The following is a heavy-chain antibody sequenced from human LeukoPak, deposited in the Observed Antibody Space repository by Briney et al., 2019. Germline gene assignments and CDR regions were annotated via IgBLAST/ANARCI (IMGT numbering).Heavy chain of an antibody. CDR3: VRDVGGIAAAGTSGWFDP. D-gene: IGHD6-13*01. Sequence: PGGSLRLSCAASGFTFRSYGMHWVRQAPGKGLEWVAVIWYDGSNKYYADSVEGRFTISRDNSKNTLDLQMNSLRAEDTAVYYCVRDVGGIAAAGTSGWFDPWGQGTLVTVSS. V-gene: IGHV3-33*01. J-gene: IGHJ5*02. CDR2: IWYDGSNK. CDR1: GFTFRSYG.